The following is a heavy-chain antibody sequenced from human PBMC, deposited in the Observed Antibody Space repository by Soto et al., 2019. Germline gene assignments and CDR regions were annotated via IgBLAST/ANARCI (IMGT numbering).Heavy chain of an antibody. CDR3: ARDRDCSGGSCYHVAYYFDY. CDR2: IKQDGSEK. J-gene: IGHJ4*02. V-gene: IGHV3-7*01. D-gene: IGHD2-15*01. CDR1: GFTFSSYW. Sequence: GGSLRLSCAASGFTFSSYWMSWVRQSPGEGLEWVANIKQDGSEKYYVDSVKGRFTISRDNAKNSLYLQMNSLRAEDTAVYYCARDRDCSGGSCYHVAYYFDYWGQGTLVTVSS.